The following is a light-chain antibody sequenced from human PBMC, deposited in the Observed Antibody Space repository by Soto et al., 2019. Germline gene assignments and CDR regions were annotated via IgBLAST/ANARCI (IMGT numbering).Light chain of an antibody. J-gene: IGKJ1*01. V-gene: IGKV1-5*03. CDR1: QSISSW. Sequence: VGDRVTITCRASQSISSWLAWYQQKPGKAPKLLIYKASSLESGVPSRFSGSGSGTEFTLTISSLQPDDFATYYCQQYNSYPWTFGQGTKVDIK. CDR2: KAS. CDR3: QQYNSYPWT.